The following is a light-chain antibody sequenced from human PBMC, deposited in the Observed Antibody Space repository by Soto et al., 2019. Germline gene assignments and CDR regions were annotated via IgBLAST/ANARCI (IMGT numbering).Light chain of an antibody. CDR2: ENN. CDR1: SSNIGNNY. Sequence: QSVLTQPPSVSAAPGQKVIISCSGSSSNIGNNYVSWYQQLPGTAPKLLIYENNKRPSGIPDRFSGSKFGTSATLGITGLQTGDEADYYCGTWDSSLSAYVFGTGTKVTVL. CDR3: GTWDSSLSAYV. J-gene: IGLJ1*01. V-gene: IGLV1-51*02.